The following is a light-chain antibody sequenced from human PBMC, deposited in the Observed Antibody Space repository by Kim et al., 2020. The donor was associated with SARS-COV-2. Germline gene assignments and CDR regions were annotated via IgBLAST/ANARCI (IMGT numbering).Light chain of an antibody. CDR3: AAWDDRLNGWL. Sequence: GKRVTISCSGGSSKIGSNNVTWYQQFPGKAPKLLIHSNNQRPSGVPDQFSGSKSGTSASLAISGLQPEDEADYYCAAWDDRLNGWLFGGGTQLTVL. J-gene: IGLJ3*02. V-gene: IGLV1-44*01. CDR2: SNN. CDR1: SSKIGSNN.